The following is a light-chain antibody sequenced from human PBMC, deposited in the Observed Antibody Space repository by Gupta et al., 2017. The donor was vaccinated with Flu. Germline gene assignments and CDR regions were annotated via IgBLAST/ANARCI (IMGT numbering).Light chain of an antibody. CDR3: QQSFCTPPST. CDR2: SSS. J-gene: IGKJ2*01. Sequence: DIQVTQSPPSLSASVGDRVTITCRATQSIGHYLNWYQQKPGKAPELLIYSSSTLHSGVPSRFSGGGSGSDFTLTINSVQPEDFAVYYCQQSFCTPPSTFGRGTKLEIK. CDR1: QSIGHY. V-gene: IGKV1-39*01.